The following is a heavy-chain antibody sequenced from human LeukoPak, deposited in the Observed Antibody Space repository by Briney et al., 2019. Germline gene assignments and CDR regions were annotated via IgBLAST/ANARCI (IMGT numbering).Heavy chain of an antibody. Sequence: SETLSLACAVYGGSFSGYYWSWIRQPPGKGLEWIGEINHSGSTNYNPSLKSRVTISVETSKNKSSLKLSSVTAADTAVYYCGGSASVPFYFAYWGPGTLVTVSS. V-gene: IGHV4-34*01. CDR1: GGSFSGYY. D-gene: IGHD2-2*01. J-gene: IGHJ4*02. CDR3: GGSASVPFYFAY. CDR2: INHSGST.